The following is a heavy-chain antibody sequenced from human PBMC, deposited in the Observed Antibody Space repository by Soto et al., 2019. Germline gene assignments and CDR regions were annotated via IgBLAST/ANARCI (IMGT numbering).Heavy chain of an antibody. CDR2: MSGDGKTI. D-gene: IGHD1-1*01. V-gene: IGHV3-74*01. CDR1: GFTFSKYF. J-gene: IGHJ5*02. Sequence: GGSRRLSCAASGFTFSKYFMHWVRQVPGEGLVWVSRMSGDGKTISYADSVKGRFTISRDNAKNTLYLQMNSLRVADTAVYYCARTYVPGIAGFDPWGKGTLVTVSS. CDR3: ARTYVPGIAGFDP.